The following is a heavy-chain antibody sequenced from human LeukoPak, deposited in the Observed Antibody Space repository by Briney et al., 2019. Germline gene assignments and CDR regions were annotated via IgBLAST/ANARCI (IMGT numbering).Heavy chain of an antibody. CDR2: ISYDGSNK. J-gene: IGHJ6*03. V-gene: IGHV3-30*01. CDR1: GFTFSSYA. Sequence: GGSLRLSCAASGFTFSSYAMHWVRQAPGKGLEWVAVISYDGSNKYYADSVKGRFTISRDNSKNTLYLQMNSRRAEDTAVYYCARDSVNYDFWSGYLVNYYYYYYMDVWGKGTTVTVSS. CDR3: ARDSVNYDFWSGYLVNYYYYYYMDV. D-gene: IGHD3-3*01.